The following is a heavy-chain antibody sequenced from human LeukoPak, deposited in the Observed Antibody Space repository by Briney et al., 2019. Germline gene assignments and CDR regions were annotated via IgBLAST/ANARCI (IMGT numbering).Heavy chain of an antibody. V-gene: IGHV4-59*01. CDR3: ARGTYSSSWSTIGDWFDP. CDR1: GGSIGSYY. J-gene: IGHJ5*02. Sequence: PSETLSLTCTVSGGSIGSYYWSWIRQPPGKGLEWIGYIYYSGSTNYNPSLKSRVTISVDTSKNQFSLKLSSVTAADTAVYYCARGTYSSSWSTIGDWFDPWGQGTLVTVSS. D-gene: IGHD6-13*01. CDR2: IYYSGST.